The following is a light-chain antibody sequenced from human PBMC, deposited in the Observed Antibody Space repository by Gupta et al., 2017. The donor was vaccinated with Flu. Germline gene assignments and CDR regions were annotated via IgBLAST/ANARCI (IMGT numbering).Light chain of an antibody. CDR2: DDR. CDR3: QVWDSSSDHPV. V-gene: IGLV3-21*02. J-gene: IGLJ3*02. Sequence: SSVLTQPPSVSVAPGQTARITCGGNNIATKSVHWYQQKPGQAPVLVVYDDRARPSGIPERFSGSNSGNTATLTISRVEAGDEADYYCQVWDSSSDHPVFGGGTKLTVL. CDR1: NIATKS.